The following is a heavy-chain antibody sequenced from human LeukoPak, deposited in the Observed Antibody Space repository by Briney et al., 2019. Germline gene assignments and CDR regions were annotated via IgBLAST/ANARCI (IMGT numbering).Heavy chain of an antibody. V-gene: IGHV4-34*01. CDR3: ARARPYSSGWYYQEWFDP. Sequence: SETLSLTCAVYGGSFSGYYWSWIRHPPGKGLEWIGEINHSGSTNYNPSLKSRVTISVDTSKNQFSLKLSSVTAADTAVYYCARARPYSSGWYYQEWFDPWGQGTLVTVSS. D-gene: IGHD6-19*01. CDR1: GGSFSGYY. J-gene: IGHJ5*02. CDR2: INHSGST.